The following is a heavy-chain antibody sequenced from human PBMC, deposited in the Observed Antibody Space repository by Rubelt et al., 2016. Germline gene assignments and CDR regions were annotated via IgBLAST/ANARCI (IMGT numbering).Heavy chain of an antibody. J-gene: IGHJ3*02. D-gene: IGHD3-10*01. Sequence: VTLKESGPALVKPTQTLTLTCTFSGFSLSTTKMCVSWIRQPPGKALEWLARIDWDDDKYYSTSLKTRLIISKDTSKNQVVLTLTNMDPVDTATYYCARYITTCEALDSWGQGKMVTVSS. V-gene: IGHV2-70*11. CDR3: ARYITTCEALDS. CDR2: IDWDDDK. CDR1: GFSLSTTKMC.